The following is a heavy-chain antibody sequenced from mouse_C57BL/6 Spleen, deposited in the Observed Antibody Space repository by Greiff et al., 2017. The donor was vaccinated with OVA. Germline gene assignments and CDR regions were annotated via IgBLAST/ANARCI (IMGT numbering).Heavy chain of an antibody. CDR2: IRLKSDNYAT. V-gene: IGHV6-3*01. J-gene: IGHJ4*01. D-gene: IGHD2-4*01. Sequence: EVKLMESGGGLVQPGGSMKLSCVASGFTFSNYWMNWVRQSPEKGLEWVAQIRLKSDNYATHYAESVKGRFTISRDDSKSSVYLQMNNLRAEDTGIYYCTSYYDYDKAMDYWGQGTSVTVSS. CDR3: TSYYDYDKAMDY. CDR1: GFTFSNYW.